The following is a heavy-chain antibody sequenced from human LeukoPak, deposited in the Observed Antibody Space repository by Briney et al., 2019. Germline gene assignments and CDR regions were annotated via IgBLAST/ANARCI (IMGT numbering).Heavy chain of an antibody. V-gene: IGHV3-33*01. J-gene: IGHJ6*03. D-gene: IGHD1-7*01. CDR2: IWNDGSNK. CDR3: ARDPGTVIGYYMDV. CDR1: GFTFSSYG. Sequence: GGSLRLSCAASGFTFSSYGMHWVRQAPGKGLEWVAAIWNDGSNKYYADSVKGRFTISRDNSKNTLYLQMNSLRAEDTAVYYCARDPGTVIGYYMDVWGKGTTVTVSS.